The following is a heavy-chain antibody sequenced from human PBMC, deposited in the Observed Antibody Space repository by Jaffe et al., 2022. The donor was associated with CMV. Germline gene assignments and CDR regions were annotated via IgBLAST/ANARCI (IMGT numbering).Heavy chain of an antibody. D-gene: IGHD3-16*01. CDR3: AKATVPVGAFDI. CDR2: INAPADGT. V-gene: IGHV3-23*04. CDR1: GLTFTTYA. J-gene: IGHJ3*02. Sequence: EVQLVESGGGLVPPGGSLRLSCAASGLTFTTYAMSWVRQAPGKGLEWVSSINAPADGTYYMNSVKGRFAISRDNSKDMLYLQMNSLRVEDTAVYYCAKATVPVGAFDIWGQGTMVTVSS.